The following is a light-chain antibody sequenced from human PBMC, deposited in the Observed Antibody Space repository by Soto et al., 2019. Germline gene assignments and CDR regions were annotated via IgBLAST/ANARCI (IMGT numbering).Light chain of an antibody. Sequence: QSALTQPASVSGSPGQSITISCTGTSSDVGGYNYVSWFQQYPGKAPKLMIYDVSTRPSGVSNRFSGSKSGNTASLTISGLQAEDEADYYCSSYPTTDTYVFGTGTKLTVL. CDR2: DVS. CDR3: SSYPTTDTYV. J-gene: IGLJ1*01. CDR1: SSDVGGYNY. V-gene: IGLV2-14*01.